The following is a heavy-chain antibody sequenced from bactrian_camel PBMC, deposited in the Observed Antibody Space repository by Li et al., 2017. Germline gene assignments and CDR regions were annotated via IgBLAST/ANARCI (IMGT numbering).Heavy chain of an antibody. J-gene: IGHJ4*01. CDR1: GFGSSGYT. V-gene: IGHV3-2*01. CDR2: IYKYGST. D-gene: IGHD4*01. Sequence: HVQLVESGGGSAQAGGSLTLSCAASGFGSSGYTTNWVRQAPGKGLEWVSSIYKYGSTNYADPVKGRFTISRDNAKSTVNLQMNSLKSEDTALYYCAAAAWTTNYVTYWGQGTQVTVS. CDR3: AAAAWTTNYVTY.